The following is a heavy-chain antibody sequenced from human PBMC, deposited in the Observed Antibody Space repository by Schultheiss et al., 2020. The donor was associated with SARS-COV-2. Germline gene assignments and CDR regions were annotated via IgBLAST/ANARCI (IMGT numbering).Heavy chain of an antibody. D-gene: IGHD2-2*02. CDR3: ARDHDIVVVPAAIGGWFDP. CDR1: GFTFSSYA. CDR2: ISGSGGST. V-gene: IGHV3-23*01. J-gene: IGHJ5*02. Sequence: GGSLRLSCAASGFTFSSYAMHWVRQAPGKGLEWVSAISGSGGSTYYADSVKGRFTISRDNSKNTLYLQMNSLRAEDTAVYYCARDHDIVVVPAAIGGWFDPWGQGTLVTVSS.